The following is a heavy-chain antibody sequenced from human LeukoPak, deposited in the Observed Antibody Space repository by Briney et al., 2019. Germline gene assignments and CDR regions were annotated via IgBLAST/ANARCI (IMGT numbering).Heavy chain of an antibody. Sequence: GRSLRLSCAASGFTFSSYAMSWVRQAPGKGLEWVSAISGSSGSTYYADSVKGRFTISRDNSKNTLYLQMNSLRAEDTAVYYCAKAGPDDYDSSGYYYSFWDFDLWGRGTLVTVPS. CDR3: AKAGPDDYDSSGYYYSFWDFDL. J-gene: IGHJ2*01. CDR2: ISGSSGST. D-gene: IGHD3-22*01. V-gene: IGHV3-23*01. CDR1: GFTFSSYA.